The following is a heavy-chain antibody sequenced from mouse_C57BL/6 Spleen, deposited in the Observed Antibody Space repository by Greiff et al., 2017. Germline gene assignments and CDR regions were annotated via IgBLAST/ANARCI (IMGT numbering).Heavy chain of an antibody. D-gene: IGHD1-1*01. V-gene: IGHV14-4*01. CDR2: IDPENGDT. CDR1: GFNIKDDY. CDR3: TPLYYYGSSPLV. Sequence: VQLQQSGAELVRPGASVKLSCTASGFNIKDDYMHWVKQRPEQGLEWIGWIDPENGDTEYASKFQGKATITADTSSNTAYLQLSSLTSEDTAVYYCTPLYYYGSSPLVWGTGTTVTVSS. J-gene: IGHJ1*03.